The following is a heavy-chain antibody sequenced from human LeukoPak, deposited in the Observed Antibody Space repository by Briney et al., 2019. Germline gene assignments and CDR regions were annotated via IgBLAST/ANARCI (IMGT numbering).Heavy chain of an antibody. CDR2: ISYDGSNK. V-gene: IGHV3-30*03. Sequence: PGRSLRLSCAASGFTFSSYGMHWVRQAPGKGLEWVAVISYDGSNKYYADSVKGRFTISRDNSKNTLYLQMNSLRAEDTAVYYCARVGYYDSSGYYTGGDYYFGYWGQGTLVTVSS. CDR3: ARVGYYDSSGYYTGGDYYFGY. D-gene: IGHD3-22*01. CDR1: GFTFSSYG. J-gene: IGHJ4*02.